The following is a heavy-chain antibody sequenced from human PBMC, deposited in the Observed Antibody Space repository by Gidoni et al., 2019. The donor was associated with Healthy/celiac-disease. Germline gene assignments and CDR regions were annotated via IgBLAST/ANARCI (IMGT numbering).Heavy chain of an antibody. Sequence: QVQLVESGGGVVQPGRSLRLSCAASGFTFSSYGMHWVRQAPGKGLEWVAVISYDGSNKYYADSVKGRFTISRDNSKNTLYLQMNSLRAEDTAVYYCAKHPHSSGWLWGQGTLVTVSS. CDR3: AKHPHSSGWL. CDR2: ISYDGSNK. CDR1: GFTFSSYG. D-gene: IGHD6-19*01. V-gene: IGHV3-30*18. J-gene: IGHJ4*02.